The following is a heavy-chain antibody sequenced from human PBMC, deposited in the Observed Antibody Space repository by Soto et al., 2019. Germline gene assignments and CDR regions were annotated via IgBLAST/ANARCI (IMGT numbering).Heavy chain of an antibody. CDR1: GGSISSYY. CDR3: ARSPLWFGESSFDY. V-gene: IGHV4-59*01. CDR2: IYYSGST. Sequence: SETLSLTCTVSGGSISSYYWSWIRQPPGKGLEWIGYIYYSGSTNYNPSLKSRVTISVDTSKNQFSLKLSSVTAADTAVYYCARSPLWFGESSFDYWGQGTLVTVSS. D-gene: IGHD3-10*01. J-gene: IGHJ4*02.